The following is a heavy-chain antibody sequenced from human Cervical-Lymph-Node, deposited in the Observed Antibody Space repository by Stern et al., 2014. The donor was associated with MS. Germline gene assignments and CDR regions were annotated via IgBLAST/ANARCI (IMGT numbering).Heavy chain of an antibody. V-gene: IGHV1-2*02. CDR2: INPNRGGT. CDR3: ERGSGTAYDLRGDY. D-gene: IGHD3-3*01. J-gene: IGHJ4*01. Sequence: QVQLVESGAEVKTPGASLKVSCKASGYIFTDYYLHWGRQAPGQGLEWLGVINPNRGGTKYAQNSKGRVTMTRDTSSHTPLMQLRWVGYGDTAMYYCERGSGTAYDLRGDYWGQGTLVTVSS. CDR1: GYIFTDYY.